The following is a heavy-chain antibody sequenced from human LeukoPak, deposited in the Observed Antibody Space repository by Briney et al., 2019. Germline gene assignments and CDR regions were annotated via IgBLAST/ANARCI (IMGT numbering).Heavy chain of an antibody. CDR2: ISAYNGNT. V-gene: IGHV1-18*01. Sequence: ASVKVSCKASGYTFTSYGISWVRQAPGQGLEWMGWISAYNGNTNYAQKLQGRVTMTTDTSTSTAYMELRSLRSDDTAVYYCARGRCMHYDSSGRPLDYWGQGTLVTVSS. D-gene: IGHD3-22*01. J-gene: IGHJ4*02. CDR1: GYTFTSYG. CDR3: ARGRCMHYDSSGRPLDY.